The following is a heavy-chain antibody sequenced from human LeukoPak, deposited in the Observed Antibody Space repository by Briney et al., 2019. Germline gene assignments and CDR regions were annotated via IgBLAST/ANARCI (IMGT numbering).Heavy chain of an antibody. CDR3: AKSYSSGPEDY. CDR2: ISGSGGST. V-gene: IGHV3-23*01. D-gene: IGHD6-19*01. CDR1: GFTFISFA. Sequence: GGSLRLSCAASGFTFISFAVSWVRQAPGKGLEWVSAISGSGGSTYYADSVKGRFTISRDNSKNTLYLQMNSLRAEDTAVYYCAKSYSSGPEDYWGQGTLVTVSS. J-gene: IGHJ4*02.